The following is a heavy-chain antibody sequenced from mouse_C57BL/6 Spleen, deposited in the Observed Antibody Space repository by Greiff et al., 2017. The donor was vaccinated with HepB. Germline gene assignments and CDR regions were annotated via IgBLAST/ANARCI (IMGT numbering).Heavy chain of an antibody. CDR3: ARGDYYGSSGGYFDY. D-gene: IGHD1-1*01. J-gene: IGHJ2*01. V-gene: IGHV1-9*01. CDR2: ILPGSGST. Sequence: VKLMESGAELMKPGASVKLSCKATGYTFTGYWIEWVKQRPGHGLEWIGEILPGSGSTNYNEKFKGKATFTADTSTNTAYMQLSSLTTEDSAIYYCARGDYYGSSGGYFDYWGQGTTLTVSS. CDR1: GYTFTGYW.